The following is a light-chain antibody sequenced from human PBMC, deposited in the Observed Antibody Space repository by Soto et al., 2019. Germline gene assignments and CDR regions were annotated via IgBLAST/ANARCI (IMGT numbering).Light chain of an antibody. CDR2: DVS. CDR1: SSDVGGYNY. J-gene: IGLJ1*01. CDR3: SSYTSSSLYV. Sequence: QSALTQPASVSGSPGQSITISCTGTSSDVGGYNYVSWHQQLPGKAPKLMIYDVSDRPSGVSNRFSGSKSGNTASLTISGLQAEDEADYYCSSYTSSSLYVFGTGTKLTVL. V-gene: IGLV2-14*01.